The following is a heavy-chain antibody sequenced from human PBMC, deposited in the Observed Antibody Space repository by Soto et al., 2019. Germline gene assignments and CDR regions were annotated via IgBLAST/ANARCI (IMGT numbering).Heavy chain of an antibody. Sequence: QVQLVESGGGVVQPGRSLRLSCAASGFTFSSYGMHWVRQAPGKGLGWVAVIWYDGSNKYYADSVKGRFTISRDNSKNTLYVQMNSLRAEDTAVYYCARVAAIAAYGMDVWGQGTTVTVSS. CDR2: IWYDGSNK. D-gene: IGHD2-15*01. V-gene: IGHV3-33*01. J-gene: IGHJ6*02. CDR3: ARVAAIAAYGMDV. CDR1: GFTFSSYG.